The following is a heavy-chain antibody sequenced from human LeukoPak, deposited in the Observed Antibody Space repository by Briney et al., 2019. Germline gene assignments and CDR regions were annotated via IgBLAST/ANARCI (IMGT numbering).Heavy chain of an antibody. Sequence: PGGSLRLSCAASGFTFSSYAMSWVRQAPGKGLEWVSAISGSGGSTYYADSVKGRFTISRDNSKNTLYLQMNSLRAEDTAVYYCAKGVVVVPAATNPTDAFDIWGQGTMVTVSS. CDR3: AKGVVVVPAATNPTDAFDI. D-gene: IGHD2-2*01. CDR2: ISGSGGST. CDR1: GFTFSSYA. V-gene: IGHV3-23*01. J-gene: IGHJ3*02.